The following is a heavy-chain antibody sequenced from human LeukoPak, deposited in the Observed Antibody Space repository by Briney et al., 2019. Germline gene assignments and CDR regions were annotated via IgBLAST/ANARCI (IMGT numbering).Heavy chain of an antibody. CDR2: ISAYNGNT. CDR3: ARDLRAYSSGWYDRFDY. CDR1: GYTFTSYG. Sequence: ASVKVSCKASGYTFTSYGISWVRQAPGQGLEWMGWISAYNGNTNYAQKLQGRVTMTADTSTSTAYMELRSLRSDDTAVYYCARDLRAYSSGWYDRFDYWGQGTLVTVSS. V-gene: IGHV1-18*01. J-gene: IGHJ4*02. D-gene: IGHD6-19*01.